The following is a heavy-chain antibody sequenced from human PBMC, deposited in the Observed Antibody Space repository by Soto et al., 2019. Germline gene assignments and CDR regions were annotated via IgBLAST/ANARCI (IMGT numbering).Heavy chain of an antibody. CDR2: ISYDGSNK. CDR3: ARDPSIVVVVAATPRSYYGMDV. Sequence: GGSLRLSCAASGFTFSSYAMHWVRQAPGKGLEWVAVISYDGSNKYYADSVKGRFTISRDNSKNTLYLQMNSLRAEDTAVYYCARDPSIVVVVAATPRSYYGMDVWGQGTTVTVSS. V-gene: IGHV3-30-3*01. CDR1: GFTFSSYA. D-gene: IGHD2-15*01. J-gene: IGHJ6*02.